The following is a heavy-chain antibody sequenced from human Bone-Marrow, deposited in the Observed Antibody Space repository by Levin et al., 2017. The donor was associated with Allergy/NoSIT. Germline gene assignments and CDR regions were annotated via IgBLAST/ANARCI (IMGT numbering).Heavy chain of an antibody. J-gene: IGHJ5*02. CDR3: ARDPTSAAYNWFDP. CDR2: IIPIFGTA. V-gene: IGHV1-69*01. CDR1: GGTFSSYA. Sequence: GGSLRLSCKASGGTFSSYAISWVRQAPGQGLEWMGGIIPIFGTANYAQKFQGRVTITADESTSTAYMELSSLRSEDTAVYYCARDPTSAAYNWFDPWGQGTLVTVSS.